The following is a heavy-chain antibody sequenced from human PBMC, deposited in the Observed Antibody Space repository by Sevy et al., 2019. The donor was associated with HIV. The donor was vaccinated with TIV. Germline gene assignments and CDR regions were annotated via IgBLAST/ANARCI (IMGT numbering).Heavy chain of an antibody. CDR2: IYYSGST. Sequence: SETLSLTCTVSGGSISSYYWSWIRQPPGKGLEWIGYIYYSGSTNYNPSLKSRVTISVDTSKNQFSLKLSSVTAADTAVYYCAITSIAARMVTFDIWGQGTMVTVSS. V-gene: IGHV4-59*01. J-gene: IGHJ3*02. CDR1: GGSISSYY. CDR3: AITSIAARMVTFDI. D-gene: IGHD6-6*01.